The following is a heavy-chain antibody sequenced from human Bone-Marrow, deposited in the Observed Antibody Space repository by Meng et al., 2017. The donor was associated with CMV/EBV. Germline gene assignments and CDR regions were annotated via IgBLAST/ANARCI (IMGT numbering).Heavy chain of an antibody. J-gene: IGHJ4*02. V-gene: IGHV3-30*19. CDR2: ISYDGSNK. CDR3: ARNLENHAYSSSSAVPDY. D-gene: IGHD6-6*01. Sequence: GESLKISCAASGFTFNNYGMHWVRQAPGKGLEWVAVISYDGSNKYYADSVKGRFTISRDNSKNTLYLQMNSLRAEDTAVYYCARNLENHAYSSSSAVPDYWGQGTLVTVSS. CDR1: GFTFNNYG.